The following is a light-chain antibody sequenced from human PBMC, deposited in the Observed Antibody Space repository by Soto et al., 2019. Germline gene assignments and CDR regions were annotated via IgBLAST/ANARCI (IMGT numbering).Light chain of an antibody. J-gene: IGKJ4*01. CDR2: GAS. CDR3: QQHGSVPLT. Sequence: EIVLTQSPGTLSLSPGERATLSCRASQSVSTSYLAWYQQNPGQAPRLLIYGASSRATGVPDRFSGSGSGADFTLTISSLEPEDVAVYYCQQHGSVPLTFGGGTKVEIK. V-gene: IGKV3-20*01. CDR1: QSVSTSY.